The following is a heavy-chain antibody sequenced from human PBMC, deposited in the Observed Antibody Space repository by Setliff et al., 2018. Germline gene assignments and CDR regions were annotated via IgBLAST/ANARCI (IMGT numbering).Heavy chain of an antibody. CDR1: GGSISSYY. J-gene: IGHJ5*02. D-gene: IGHD3-3*01. CDR3: ARSYYNFWSGYYRVNWFDP. CDR2: IYTSGST. V-gene: IGHV4-4*07. Sequence: ASETLSLTCTVSGGSISSYYWSWIRQPAGKGLEWIGRIYTSGSTNYNPSLKSRVNMSVDTSKNRFSLKLSSVTAADTAVYFCARSYYNFWSGYYRVNWFDPWGQGTLVTVSS.